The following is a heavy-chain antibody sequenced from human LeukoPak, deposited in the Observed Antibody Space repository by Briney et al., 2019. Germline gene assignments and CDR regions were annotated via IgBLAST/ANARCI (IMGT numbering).Heavy chain of an antibody. CDR2: ISSSSSTI. J-gene: IGHJ4*02. CDR3: ARDSSYGIDC. CDR1: GFTFSSYS. V-gene: IGHV3-48*04. Sequence: PGGPLRLSCAASGFTFSSYSMNWVRQAPGKGLEWVSYISSSSSTIYYADSVKGRFTISRDNAKNSLYLQMNSLRAEDTAVYYCARDSSYGIDCWGQGTLVTVSS. D-gene: IGHD5-18*01.